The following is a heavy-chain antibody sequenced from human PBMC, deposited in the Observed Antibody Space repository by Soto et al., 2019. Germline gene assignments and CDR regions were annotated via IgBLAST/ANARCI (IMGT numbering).Heavy chain of an antibody. CDR2: LYHSGST. D-gene: IGHD6-19*01. V-gene: IGHV4-38-2*01. CDR3: ARGRAGLDDAFDI. Sequence: LSLTCGASGYSISSGYYWGWIRQPPGRGLEWIGSLYHSGSTYYNPSLKSRVSLSVDTSKNQISLRLSSVTAADTAVYYCARGRAGLDDAFDIWGRGTMVTVSS. J-gene: IGHJ3*02. CDR1: GYSISSGYY.